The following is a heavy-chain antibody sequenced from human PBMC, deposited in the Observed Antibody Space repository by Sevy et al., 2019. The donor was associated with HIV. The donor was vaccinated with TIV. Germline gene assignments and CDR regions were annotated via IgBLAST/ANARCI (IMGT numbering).Heavy chain of an antibody. V-gene: IGHV3-30-3*01. CDR2: ISYDGSNK. Sequence: GGSLRLSCAASGFTFSSYAMHWVRQAPGKGLEWVAVISYDGSNKYYADSVKGRFTISRDNSKNTLYLQMNSLRAEDTAVYYCARDRAWRYYDYVLGSSDHFDYWGQGTLVTVSS. CDR1: GFTFSSYA. D-gene: IGHD3-16*01. J-gene: IGHJ4*02. CDR3: ARDRAWRYYDYVLGSSDHFDY.